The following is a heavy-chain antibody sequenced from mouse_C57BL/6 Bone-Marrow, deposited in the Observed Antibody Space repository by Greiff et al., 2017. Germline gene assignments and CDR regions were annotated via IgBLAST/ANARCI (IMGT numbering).Heavy chain of an antibody. J-gene: IGHJ2*01. CDR3: ARNGLGPYYFDY. Sequence: VQLQQPGAELVMPGASVKLSCKASGYTFTSYWMHWVKQRPGQGLEWIGENDPSDSYTNYNQKFKGKSTLTVDKSSSTAYMTLSSLTSEDYAVYYCARNGLGPYYFDYWGQGTTLTVSS. D-gene: IGHD4-1*01. CDR2: NDPSDSYT. CDR1: GYTFTSYW. V-gene: IGHV1-69*01.